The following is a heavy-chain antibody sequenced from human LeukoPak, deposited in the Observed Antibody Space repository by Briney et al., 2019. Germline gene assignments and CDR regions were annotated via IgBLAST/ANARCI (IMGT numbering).Heavy chain of an antibody. Sequence: GGSLRLSCAASGFTFSSYSMNWVRQAPGKGLEWVSYISSSSSTIYYADSVKGRFTISRDNAKNSLYLQMNSLRAGDTAVYYCARASYYYDSSGYYYFDYWGQGTLVTVSS. CDR3: ARASYYYDSSGYYYFDY. D-gene: IGHD3-22*01. CDR2: ISSSSSTI. V-gene: IGHV3-48*01. CDR1: GFTFSSYS. J-gene: IGHJ4*02.